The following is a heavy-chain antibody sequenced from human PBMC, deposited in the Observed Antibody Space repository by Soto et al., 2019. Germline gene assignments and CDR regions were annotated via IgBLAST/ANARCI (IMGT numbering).Heavy chain of an antibody. CDR1: GGSISNYY. V-gene: IGHV4-4*07. D-gene: IGHD3-22*01. CDR3: AREPGDYFDTAGYIDY. CDR2: IYTSGST. J-gene: IGHJ4*02. Sequence: PETLSLTCTVSGGSISNYYWSWIRQPAGKGLEYIGHIYTSGSTNYNPSLKSRVTMSVDASKNQFSLKLTSVTAADTAVYYCAREPGDYFDTAGYIDYWGQGTLVTVSS.